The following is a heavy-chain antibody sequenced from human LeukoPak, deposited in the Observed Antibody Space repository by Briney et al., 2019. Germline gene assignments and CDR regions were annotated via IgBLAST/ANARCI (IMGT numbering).Heavy chain of an antibody. CDR3: TTDLYYDSSDLFDY. CDR1: GFTFSNAW. J-gene: IGHJ4*02. V-gene: IGHV3-15*01. Sequence: PGGSLRLSCAASGFTFSNAWMSWVRQAPGKGLEWVGRIKSKTDGGTTDYAAPVKGRFTISRDDSKNTLYLQMNSLKTEDTAVYYCTTDLYYDSSDLFDYWGQGTLVTVSS. CDR2: IKSKTDGGTT. D-gene: IGHD3-22*01.